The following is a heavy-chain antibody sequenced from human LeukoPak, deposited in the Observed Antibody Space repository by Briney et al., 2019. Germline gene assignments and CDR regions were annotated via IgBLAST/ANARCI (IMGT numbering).Heavy chain of an antibody. D-gene: IGHD6-6*01. V-gene: IGHV4-61*02. CDR3: ARGRSIAARPGQYYFDY. J-gene: IGHJ4*02. Sequence: PSQTLSLTCTVSGGSISSGSYYWSWIRQPAGKGLEWIGRIYTSGSTNYNPSLKSRVTISVDTSMNQFSLKLSSVTAADTAVYYCARGRSIAARPGQYYFDYWGQGALVTVSS. CDR2: IYTSGST. CDR1: GGSISSGSYY.